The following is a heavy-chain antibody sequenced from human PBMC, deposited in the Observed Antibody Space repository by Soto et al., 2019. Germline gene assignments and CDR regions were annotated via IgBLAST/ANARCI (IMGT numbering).Heavy chain of an antibody. CDR1: GFTFSSYD. CDR2: IGTAGDT. D-gene: IGHD6-13*01. V-gene: IGHV3-13*01. CDR3: ARVYSSSWYGPKGHYYYGMDV. J-gene: IGHJ6*02. Sequence: GGSLRLSCAASGFTFSSYDMHWVRQATGKGLEWVSAIGTAGDTYYPGSVKGRFTISRENAKNSLYLQMNSLRAEDKAVYYCARVYSSSWYGPKGHYYYGMDVWGQGTTVTVSS.